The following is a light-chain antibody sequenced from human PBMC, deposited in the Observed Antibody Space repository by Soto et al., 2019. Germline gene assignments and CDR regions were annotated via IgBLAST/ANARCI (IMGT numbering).Light chain of an antibody. J-gene: IGKJ1*01. V-gene: IGKV3-20*01. Sequence: ETVLTQSPGTLSLSPGERATVSCRASQSVGGNSLAWYQQRPGQAPRLLIYGTSKRATGIPDRFSGSGSGTDFTLTISRLEPADFAVYYCQQYQNSPRTFGQGTKVEIK. CDR2: GTS. CDR1: QSVGGNS. CDR3: QQYQNSPRT.